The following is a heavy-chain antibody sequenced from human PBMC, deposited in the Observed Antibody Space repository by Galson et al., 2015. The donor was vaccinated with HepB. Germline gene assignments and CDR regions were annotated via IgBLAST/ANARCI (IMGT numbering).Heavy chain of an antibody. CDR2: ISHDGGSG. J-gene: IGHJ4*02. D-gene: IGHD5-12*01. Sequence: SLRLSCAAPGFTFSGYTLYWVRQAPGRGLEWVAIISHDGGSGSYADSVKGRYHIYRVNSKNILYLEMSSLRPEDTAVYYCARETIWLRVGYFDSWGQGTLVTVSS. CDR1: GFTFSGYT. V-gene: IGHV3-30*04. CDR3: ARETIWLRVGYFDS.